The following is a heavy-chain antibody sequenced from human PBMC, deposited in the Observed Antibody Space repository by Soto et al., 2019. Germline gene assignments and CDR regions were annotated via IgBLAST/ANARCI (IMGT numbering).Heavy chain of an antibody. CDR2: INHSGST. Sequence: QVQLQQWGAGLLKPSETLSLTCAVYGGSFSGYSWSWIRQSPGKGLEWIGEINHSGSTNYNPSLKSRVTISVDTSKNQFSLKLSSVTAADTAVYYCARGDGWREYWGQGTLVTVSS. CDR1: GGSFSGYS. V-gene: IGHV4-34*01. J-gene: IGHJ4*02. CDR3: ARGDGWREY. D-gene: IGHD6-19*01.